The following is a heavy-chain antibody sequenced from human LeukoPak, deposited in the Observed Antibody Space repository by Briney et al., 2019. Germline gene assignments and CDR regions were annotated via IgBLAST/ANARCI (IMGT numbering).Heavy chain of an antibody. D-gene: IGHD6-6*01. V-gene: IGHV1-69*04. CDR2: IIPILGIA. J-gene: IGHJ4*02. Sequence: SVKVSCKASGYSFTSYGITWVRQAPGQGLEWMGRIIPILGIANYAQKFQGRVTITADKSTSTAYMELSSLRSEDTAVYYCARGGIASSSATIFDYWGQGTLVTVSS. CDR3: ARGGIASSSATIFDY. CDR1: GYSFTSYG.